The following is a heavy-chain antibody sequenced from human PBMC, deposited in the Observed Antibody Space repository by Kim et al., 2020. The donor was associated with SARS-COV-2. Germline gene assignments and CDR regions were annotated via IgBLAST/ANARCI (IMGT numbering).Heavy chain of an antibody. CDR3: ARTVYDYVWGSYRYGVDY. CDR2: IYYSGST. CDR1: GGSVSSGSYY. J-gene: IGHJ4*02. V-gene: IGHV4-61*01. Sequence: SETLSLTCTVSGGSVSSGSYYWSWIRQPPGKGLEWIGYIYYSGSTNYNPSLKSRVTISVDTSKNQFSLKLSSVTAADTAVYYCARTVYDYVWGSYRYGVDYWGQGTLVTVSS. D-gene: IGHD3-16*02.